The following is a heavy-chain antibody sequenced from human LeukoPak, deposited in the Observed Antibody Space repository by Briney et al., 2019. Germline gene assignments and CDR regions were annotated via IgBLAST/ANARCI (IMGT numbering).Heavy chain of an antibody. CDR2: INPNSGGT. V-gene: IGHV1-2*02. J-gene: IGHJ5*02. D-gene: IGHD2-15*01. Sequence: ASVKVSCKASGYTFTGYYMHWVRQAPGQGLEWMGWINPNSGGTNYAQKFQGRVTMTRDTSISTAYMELSRLRSDDTAVYYCARDRYCSGGSCYSNWFDPWGQGTLVTASS. CDR3: ARDRYCSGGSCYSNWFDP. CDR1: GYTFTGYY.